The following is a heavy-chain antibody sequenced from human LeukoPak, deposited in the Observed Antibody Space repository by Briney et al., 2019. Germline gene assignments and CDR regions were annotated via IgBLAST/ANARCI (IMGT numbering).Heavy chain of an antibody. V-gene: IGHV1-69*13. D-gene: IGHD6-19*01. Sequence: SVKVSCKASGGTFSSYAISWVRQAPGQGLEWMGGIIPIFGTANYAQKFQGRVTITADESTSTAYMELSSLRSEDTAVYYCARDPTYSSGWYGGGYWGQGTLVTVSS. CDR3: ARDPTYSSGWYGGGY. CDR1: GGTFSSYA. J-gene: IGHJ4*02. CDR2: IIPIFGTA.